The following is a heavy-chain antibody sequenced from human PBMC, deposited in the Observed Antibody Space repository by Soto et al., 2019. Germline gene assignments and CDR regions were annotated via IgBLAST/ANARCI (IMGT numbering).Heavy chain of an antibody. CDR1: GLTVSHNY. CDR3: VRPRPSGENYGMDV. D-gene: IGHD3-16*01. CDR2: LYTEGTT. Sequence: PGGSLRLSCVASGLTVSHNYMAWVRQAPEMGLEWVSILYTEGTTYYADSVKGRFTISRDSSKNTLFLQMDSLRAEDTAVYYCVRPRPSGENYGMDVWGQGTRVTVSS. J-gene: IGHJ6*02. V-gene: IGHV3-53*01.